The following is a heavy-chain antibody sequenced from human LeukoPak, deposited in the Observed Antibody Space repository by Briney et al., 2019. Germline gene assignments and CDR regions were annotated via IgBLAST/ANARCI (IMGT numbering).Heavy chain of an antibody. J-gene: IGHJ5*02. CDR1: GYTFTSYD. D-gene: IGHD3-10*01. V-gene: IGHV1-8*01. CDR2: MNPNSGNT. Sequence: GASVKVSCKASGYTFTSYDINWVRQATGQGLEWMGWMNPNSGNTGYAQKFQGRVTMTRNTSISTAYMELSSLRSEDTAVYYCARVRGIYGSGRRWFDPWGQGTLVTVCS. CDR3: ARVRGIYGSGRRWFDP.